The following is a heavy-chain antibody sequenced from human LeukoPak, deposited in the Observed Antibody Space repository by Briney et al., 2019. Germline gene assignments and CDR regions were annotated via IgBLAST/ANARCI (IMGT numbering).Heavy chain of an antibody. D-gene: IGHD3-10*01. CDR3: ARDSAFYYGSLEGWFDP. J-gene: IGHJ5*02. CDR1: GGSISSGGYY. Sequence: SRTVSLTCTVSGGSISSGGYYWSWIRQPPGKGLEWIGYIYHSGSTYYNPSLKSRVTISVDTSKNQFSLKLSSVTAADTAVYYCARDSAFYYGSLEGWFDPWGQGTLVTVSS. CDR2: IYHSGST. V-gene: IGHV4-30-2*01.